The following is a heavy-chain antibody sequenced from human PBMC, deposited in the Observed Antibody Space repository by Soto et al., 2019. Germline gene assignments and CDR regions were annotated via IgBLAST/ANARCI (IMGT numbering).Heavy chain of an antibody. V-gene: IGHV3-33*01. D-gene: IGHD6-6*01. CDR2: IWYDGSNK. Sequence: QVQLVESGGGVVQPGRSLRLSCAASGFTFSSYGMHWVRQAPGKGLEWVAVIWYDGSNKYYADSVKGRFTISRDNSKNSRYLQMNSLTDEDTAVYYCARETPFDPKARSNDAFDTWGQGTMVTVSS. CDR3: ARETPFDPKARSNDAFDT. CDR1: GFTFSSYG. J-gene: IGHJ3*02.